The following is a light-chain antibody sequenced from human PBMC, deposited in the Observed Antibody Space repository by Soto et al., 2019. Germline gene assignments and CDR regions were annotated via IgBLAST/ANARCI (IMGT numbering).Light chain of an antibody. CDR1: QSVSSN. CDR2: GAS. J-gene: IGKJ2*01. CDR3: QEYNNWPLYT. V-gene: IGKV3-15*01. Sequence: EIVMTQSPATLSVSPGERATLSCRASQSVSSNLAWYQQKPGQAPRLLIYGASTRATGIPARFSGSGSGTEFTLTISSLQSEDSAVYYCQEYNNWPLYTFGQGTKLAI.